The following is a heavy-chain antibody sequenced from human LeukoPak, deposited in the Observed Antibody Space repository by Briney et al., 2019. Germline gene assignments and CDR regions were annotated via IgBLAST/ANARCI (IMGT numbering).Heavy chain of an antibody. CDR2: IYHSGST. V-gene: IGHV4-30-2*01. CDR3: ASSYYDTFDY. D-gene: IGHD3-9*01. Sequence: SETQSLTCAVSGGSISSGGYSWSWIRQPPGKGLEWIGYIYHSGSTYYNPSLKSRVTISVDRSKNQFSLKLSSVTAADTAVYYCASSYYDTFDYWGQGTLVTVSS. CDR1: GGSISSGGYS. J-gene: IGHJ4*02.